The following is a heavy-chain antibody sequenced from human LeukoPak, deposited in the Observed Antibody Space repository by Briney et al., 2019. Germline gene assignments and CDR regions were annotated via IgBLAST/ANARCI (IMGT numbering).Heavy chain of an antibody. CDR3: ARVSQYYDSSGYSYAFDI. V-gene: IGHV4-59*12. CDR2: IYYSGST. D-gene: IGHD3-22*01. CDR1: GGSISSYY. Sequence: SETLSLTCTVSGGSISSYYWSWIRQPPGKGLEWIGYIYYSGSTNHNPSLKSRVTISVDTSKNQFSLKLSPVTAADTAIYYCARVSQYYDSSGYSYAFDIWGQGTMVTVSS. J-gene: IGHJ3*02.